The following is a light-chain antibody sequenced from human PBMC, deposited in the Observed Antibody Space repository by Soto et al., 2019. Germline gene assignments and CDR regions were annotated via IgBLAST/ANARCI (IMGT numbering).Light chain of an antibody. CDR2: GNN. Sequence: QSVLTQPPSVSAAPGQTVTISCSGSSSNVQNNYVSWHQQLPGAAPKLLIYGNNKRPSGIPDRFSGSKSGNTASLTISGLQAADEVDYYCSLYTSENTYVFGTGTQLTVL. CDR1: SSNVQNNY. V-gene: IGLV1-51*01. CDR3: SLYTSENTYV. J-gene: IGLJ1*01.